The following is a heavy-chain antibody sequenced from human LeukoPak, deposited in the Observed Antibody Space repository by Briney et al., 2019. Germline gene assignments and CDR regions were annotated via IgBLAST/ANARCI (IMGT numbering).Heavy chain of an antibody. CDR1: WWSLHRYW. V-gene: IGHV5-51*01. CDR3: ARPDETDDYGHYGSLGY. D-gene: IGHD4-17*01. CDR2: IYPCASAT. J-gene: IGHJ4*02. Sequence: CEALMLHLQCFWWSLHRYWIVRERQMPGKGVELKGVIYPCASATRCSPSFQGQVTNSPDKSISTAYLQRSSLKASDTAMYYCARPDETDDYGHYGSLGYWGQGNLVTVSS.